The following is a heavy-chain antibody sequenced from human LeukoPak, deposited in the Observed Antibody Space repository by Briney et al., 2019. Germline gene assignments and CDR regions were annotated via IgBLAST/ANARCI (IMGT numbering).Heavy chain of an antibody. D-gene: IGHD3-10*01. CDR2: IWNDGGIK. V-gene: IGHV3-33*01. J-gene: IGHJ4*02. CDR3: ARAVGPYDY. Sequence: GGTLRLSCAASGFTFSTYGMHWVRQAPGKGLEWVAVIWNDGGIKYYADSVKGRFTVSRDNYKNPLFLQMNSLRAEDKVVYYCARAVGPYDYWGQGTPVTVSS. CDR1: GFTFSTYG.